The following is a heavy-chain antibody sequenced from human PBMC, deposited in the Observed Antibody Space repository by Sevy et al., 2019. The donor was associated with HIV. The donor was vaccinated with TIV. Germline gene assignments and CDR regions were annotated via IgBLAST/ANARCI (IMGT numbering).Heavy chain of an antibody. D-gene: IGHD2-2*02. J-gene: IGHJ6*02. Sequence: GGSLRLSCAASGFTFSNAWMSWVRQAPGKGLEWVGRIKSKTDGGTTDYAAPVKGRFTISRDDSKNTLYLKMNSLKTEDTAVYYCTASRYIVVVPAAIRYYYYGMDVWGQGTTVTVSS. CDR3: TASRYIVVVPAAIRYYYYGMDV. V-gene: IGHV3-15*01. CDR1: GFTFSNAW. CDR2: IKSKTDGGTT.